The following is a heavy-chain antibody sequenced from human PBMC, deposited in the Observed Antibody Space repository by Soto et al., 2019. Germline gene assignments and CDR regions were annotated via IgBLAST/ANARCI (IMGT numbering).Heavy chain of an antibody. CDR3: ARSDYYETSTYSYFQN. Sequence: PGGSLRLSCAVSGFTFGRYWMHWVRQAPGKGLVWVSRINSDGSSTAYVDSVKGRFTISRDNAKNTLYLQMNSLRVEDTAVYYCARSDYYETSTYSYFQNWGHGTPVTVSS. V-gene: IGHV3-74*03. CDR2: INSDGSST. J-gene: IGHJ1*01. CDR1: GFTFGRYW. D-gene: IGHD3-22*01.